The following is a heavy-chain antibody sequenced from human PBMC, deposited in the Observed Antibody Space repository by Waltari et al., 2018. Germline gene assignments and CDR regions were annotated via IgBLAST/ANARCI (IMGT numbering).Heavy chain of an antibody. J-gene: IGHJ4*02. V-gene: IGHV3-30*02. CDR2: IRYDGSNK. CDR3: ASSGYNSRLLDY. Sequence: VQLLESGGGLVQPGGSLRLSCAASGFTFSSYGMHWVRQAPGKGLEWVAFIRYDGSNKNYADSVKGRFTISRDNSKNTLYLQMNSLRAEDTAVYYCASSGYNSRLLDYWGQGTLVTVSS. D-gene: IGHD3-22*01. CDR1: GFTFSSYG.